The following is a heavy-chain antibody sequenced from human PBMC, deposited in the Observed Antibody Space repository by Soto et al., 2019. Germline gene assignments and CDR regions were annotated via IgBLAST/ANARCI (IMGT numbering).Heavy chain of an antibody. D-gene: IGHD5-12*01. V-gene: IGHV3-30*14. CDR1: GFTFNSFA. J-gene: IGHJ6*02. Sequence: GGSLRLSCAASGFTFNSFAMHWVRQAPGKGLEWMAFISYDGTYKYYADSVRGRFTVYRDNSKSTLFLQMNSLKFEDTAVYVCANEVDVAFSSLQYGMDVWGQGTTVTVSS. CDR2: ISYDGTYK. CDR3: ANEVDVAFSSLQYGMDV.